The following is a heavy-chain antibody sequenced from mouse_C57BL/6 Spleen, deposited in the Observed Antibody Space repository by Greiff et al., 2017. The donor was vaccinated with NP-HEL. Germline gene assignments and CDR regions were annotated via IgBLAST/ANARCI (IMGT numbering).Heavy chain of an antibody. CDR1: GYSFTDYN. CDR2: IDPHYGTT. J-gene: IGHJ4*01. V-gene: IGHV1-39*01. D-gene: IGHD2-5*01. CDR3: ARYPLYFSNPFALDY. Sequence: VQLQQSGPELVKPGASVKISCKASGYSFTDYNMHWVKQSNGKSLEWIGVIDPHYGTTNYNQKFKGKATLTVDPSSSTAYMQLNSLTAEDSAVYYCARYPLYFSNPFALDYGGQGTTVTVSS.